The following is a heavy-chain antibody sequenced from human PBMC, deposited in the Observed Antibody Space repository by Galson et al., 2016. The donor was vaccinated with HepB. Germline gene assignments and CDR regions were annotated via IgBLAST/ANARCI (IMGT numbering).Heavy chain of an antibody. Sequence: SVKVSCKASGYTFTSYYIHWVRQAPGQGLEWMGVINPSGGSTNYAQKFLGRVTMTTATSTSTVYMELSILSSEDMAVYYCARAQRRTDSSGWNYFDYWGQGTLGTVSS. CDR3: ARAQRRTDSSGWNYFDY. J-gene: IGHJ4*02. CDR1: GYTFTSYY. V-gene: IGHV1-46*01. D-gene: IGHD6-19*01. CDR2: INPSGGST.